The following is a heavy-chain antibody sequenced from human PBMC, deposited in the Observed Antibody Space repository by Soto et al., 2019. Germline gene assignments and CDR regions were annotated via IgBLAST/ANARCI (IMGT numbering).Heavy chain of an antibody. CDR2: LYADDDN. V-gene: IGHV2-5*02. CDR3: AHISGWILDY. J-gene: IGHJ4*02. CDR1: GFSLTTTGVG. Sequence: QITLKESGPTLVKPTQTLTLTCTFSGFSLTTTGVGVSWIRQPPGKALEWLAVLYADDDNRDSPSLKTRPTITKDTSKNQVVLTRTNMDPVDTVTYCCAHISGWILDYRGQGTLVTVSS. D-gene: IGHD6-19*01.